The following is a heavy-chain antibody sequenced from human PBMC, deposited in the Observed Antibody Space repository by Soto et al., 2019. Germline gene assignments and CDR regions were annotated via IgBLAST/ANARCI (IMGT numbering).Heavy chain of an antibody. CDR2: IYYSGST. V-gene: IGHV4-59*01. Sequence: SETLSLTCTVSGGSISSYYWSWIRQPPGKGLEWIGYIYYSGSTNYNPSLKSRVTISVDTSKNQFSLKLSSVTAADTAVYYCARVFTMVRGVIMGNWFDPWGQGTLVPVSS. D-gene: IGHD3-10*01. J-gene: IGHJ5*02. CDR3: ARVFTMVRGVIMGNWFDP. CDR1: GGSISSYY.